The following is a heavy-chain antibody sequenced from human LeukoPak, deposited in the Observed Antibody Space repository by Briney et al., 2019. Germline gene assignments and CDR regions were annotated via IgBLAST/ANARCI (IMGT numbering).Heavy chain of an antibody. D-gene: IGHD3-3*01. CDR2: ISGSGGYT. Sequence: GGSLRLSCAASGFTFSSYAMSWVRQAPGKGLEWVSAISGSGGYTYYADSVKGRFTISRDNSKNTLYLQMNSLRAEDTAVYYCAKARFLEWLYSPDAFDIWGQGTMVTVSS. V-gene: IGHV3-23*01. J-gene: IGHJ3*02. CDR1: GFTFSSYA. CDR3: AKARFLEWLYSPDAFDI.